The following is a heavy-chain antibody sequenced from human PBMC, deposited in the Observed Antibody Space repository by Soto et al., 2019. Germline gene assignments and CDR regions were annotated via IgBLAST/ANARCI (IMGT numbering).Heavy chain of an antibody. CDR3: AKGKSGDYGDYRVFRFFQH. CDR1: GFTFSSYG. CDR2: ISYDGSKK. J-gene: IGHJ1*01. D-gene: IGHD4-17*01. Sequence: GGSLRLSCAASGFTFSSYGMHWVRQAPGKGLEWVAVISYDGSKKYYADSVKGRVTISRDNSKNTLYLQMNSLRAEDTAVYYCAKGKSGDYGDYRVFRFFQHWGQGTLVTVSS. V-gene: IGHV3-30*18.